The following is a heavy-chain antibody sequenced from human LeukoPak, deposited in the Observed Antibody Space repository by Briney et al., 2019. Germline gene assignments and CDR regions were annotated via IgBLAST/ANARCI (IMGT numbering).Heavy chain of an antibody. CDR3: TRGVVVVAARFDY. CDR2: IRSKAYGGTT. CDR1: GFTFGDYA. D-gene: IGHD2-15*01. V-gene: IGHV3-49*04. J-gene: IGHJ4*02. Sequence: GGSLRLSCTASGFTFGDYAMSWARQAPGKGLEWVGFIRSKAYGGTTEYAASVKGRFTISRDDSKSIAYLQMNSLKTEDTAVYYCTRGVVVVAARFDYWGQGTLVTVSS.